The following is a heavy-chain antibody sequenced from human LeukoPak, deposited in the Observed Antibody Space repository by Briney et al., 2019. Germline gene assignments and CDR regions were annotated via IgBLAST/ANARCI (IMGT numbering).Heavy chain of an antibody. J-gene: IGHJ4*02. CDR1: GGSISSGGYY. D-gene: IGHD2-15*01. V-gene: IGHV3-23*01. CDR3: AKQLGYCSDGSCYFPY. Sequence: ETLSLTCKVSGGSISSGGYYWSWIRQAPGKGLEWVSAISNNGGYTYYADSVQGRFTISRDNSKSTLCLQMNSLRAEDTAVYYCAKQLGYCSDGSCYFPYWGQGTLVTVSS. CDR2: ISNNGGYT.